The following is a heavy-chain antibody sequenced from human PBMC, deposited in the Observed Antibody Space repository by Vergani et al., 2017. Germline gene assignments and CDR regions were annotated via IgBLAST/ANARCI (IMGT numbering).Heavy chain of an antibody. J-gene: IGHJ4*02. D-gene: IGHD6-13*01. CDR1: GFTLSSYA. V-gene: IGHV3-30-3*01. Sequence: VQLVESGGGLVQPGGSLRLSCAASGFTLSSYAMHWVRQAPGKGLVWVAVISYDGSNKYYADSVKGRFTISRDNSKNTLFLQMNSLRAEDTAVYYCARDPRGDRGGSSWYFDYWGQGTLVTVSS. CDR2: ISYDGSNK. CDR3: ARDPRGDRGGSSWYFDY.